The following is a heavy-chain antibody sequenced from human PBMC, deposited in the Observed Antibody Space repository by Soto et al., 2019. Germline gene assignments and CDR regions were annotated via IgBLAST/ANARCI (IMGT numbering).Heavy chain of an antibody. CDR1: GGSISSSNW. J-gene: IGHJ6*02. CDR2: IYHSGNT. D-gene: IGHD4-17*01. V-gene: IGHV4-4*02. CDR3: ARDTGPQAYDDGDYYYYYGMDV. Sequence: QVQLQESGPGLVKPSGTLSLTCAVSGGSISSSNWWSWVRQPPGKGLEWIGEIYHSGNTNYNPSLKSRVTISVDKSKNQFSLKLSSVTAADTAVYYCARDTGPQAYDDGDYYYYYGMDVWGQGTTVTVSS.